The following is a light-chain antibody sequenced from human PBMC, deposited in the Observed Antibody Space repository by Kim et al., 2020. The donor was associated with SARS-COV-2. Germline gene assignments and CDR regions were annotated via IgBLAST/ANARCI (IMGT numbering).Light chain of an antibody. Sequence: VDPGERVTLSCRASQSVSSNLAWYQQKPGQAPRLLIYGASTRATAFPPRFSGSGSGTEFTLTISSLQSEDFAVYYCQQYDDWPPYTFGQGTKLEI. J-gene: IGKJ2*01. CDR1: QSVSSN. V-gene: IGKV3-15*01. CDR2: GAS. CDR3: QQYDDWPPYT.